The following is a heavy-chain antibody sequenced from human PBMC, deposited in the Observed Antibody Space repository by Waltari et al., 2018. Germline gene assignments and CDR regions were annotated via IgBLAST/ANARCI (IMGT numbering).Heavy chain of an antibody. J-gene: IGHJ4*02. Sequence: EVQLVESGGGLVQPGGSLRLSCAASGFPFSSYWMSWVRQAPGKGLEWVANIKQDGSEKYYVDSVKGRFTISRDNAKNSLYLQMNSLRAEDTAVYYCARDRASSGTPYFDYWGQGTLVTVSS. V-gene: IGHV3-7*01. D-gene: IGHD1-1*01. CDR3: ARDRASSGTPYFDY. CDR2: IKQDGSEK. CDR1: GFPFSSYW.